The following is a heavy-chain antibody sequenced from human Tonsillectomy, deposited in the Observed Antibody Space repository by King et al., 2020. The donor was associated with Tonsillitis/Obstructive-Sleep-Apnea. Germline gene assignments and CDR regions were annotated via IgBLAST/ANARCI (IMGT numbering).Heavy chain of an antibody. D-gene: IGHD3-3*01. CDR2: IYENDHK. V-gene: IGHV2-10*01. CDR1: GFSLSTSGMG. Sequence: TLKESGPALVRPTQTLMLTCTFSGFSLSTSGMGVGSICQPSAKALDWLAHIYENDHKYYSPSLKSRLIFSKDTSKNEVVLTVVNMDIVDTATHFCARSVPVLRFLEWLLEFLLPYHYYMDVWGKGTTVTVSS. J-gene: IGHJ6*03. CDR3: ARSVPVLRFLEWLLEFLLPYHYYMDV.